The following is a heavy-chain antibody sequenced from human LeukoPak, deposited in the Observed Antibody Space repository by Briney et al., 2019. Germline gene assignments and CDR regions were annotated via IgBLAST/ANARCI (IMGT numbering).Heavy chain of an antibody. V-gene: IGHV3-23*01. Sequence: GGSLRLSCAVSGITLSNYGMSWVRQAPGKGLEWVAGISDSGGSTNYADSVKGRFTISRDNPKNTLYLQMNSLRVEDTAVYFCAKRGVVIRVILVGFHKEAYYFDSWGQGALVTVSS. CDR2: ISDSGGST. CDR1: GITLSNYG. D-gene: IGHD3-22*01. CDR3: AKRGVVIRVILVGFHKEAYYFDS. J-gene: IGHJ4*02.